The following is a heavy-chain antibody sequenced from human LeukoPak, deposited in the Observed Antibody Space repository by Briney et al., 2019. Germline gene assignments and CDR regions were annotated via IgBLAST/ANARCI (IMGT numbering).Heavy chain of an antibody. D-gene: IGHD5-24*01. J-gene: IGHJ4*02. Sequence: PGESLKISCKGSGYRFTSYWIGCVRQMPGKGLEWMGIIYPGDSDTRYSPSFQGQVNISADKSISTAYLQWSSLKASDTAMYYCARQEMATIKDWGQGTLVTVSS. CDR1: GYRFTSYW. CDR2: IYPGDSDT. V-gene: IGHV5-51*01. CDR3: ARQEMATIKD.